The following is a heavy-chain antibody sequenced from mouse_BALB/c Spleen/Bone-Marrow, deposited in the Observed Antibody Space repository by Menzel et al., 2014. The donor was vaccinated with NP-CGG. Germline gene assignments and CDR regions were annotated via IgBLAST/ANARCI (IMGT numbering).Heavy chain of an antibody. D-gene: IGHD1-2*01. CDR1: GDSITSGY. CDR3: ARTHYYGWFDY. J-gene: IGHJ2*01. Sequence: EVQGVESGPSLVKPSQPLSLTCSVTGDSITSGYWNWIRKFPGNKLEYMGFISYSGGTYYNPSLRSRISITRDTSKNQYYLHLNSVTTEDTATYYCARTHYYGWFDYWGQGTTLTVSS. CDR2: ISYSGGT. V-gene: IGHV3-8*02.